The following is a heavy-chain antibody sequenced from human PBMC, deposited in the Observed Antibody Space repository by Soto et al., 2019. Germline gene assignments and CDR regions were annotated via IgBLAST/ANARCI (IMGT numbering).Heavy chain of an antibody. J-gene: IGHJ6*03. CDR1: GFTFSGSA. V-gene: IGHV3-73*01. D-gene: IGHD3-10*01. Sequence: GGSLRLSCAASGFTFSGSAMHWVRQASGKGLEWVGRIRSKANSYATAYAASVKGRFTISRDDSKNTAYLQMNSLKTEDTAVYYCTRHGSGSYYRVLYYYYMDVWGKGTTVTVSS. CDR2: IRSKANSYAT. CDR3: TRHGSGSYYRVLYYYYMDV.